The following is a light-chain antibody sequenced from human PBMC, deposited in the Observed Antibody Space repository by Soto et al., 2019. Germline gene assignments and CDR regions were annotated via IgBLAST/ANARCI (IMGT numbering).Light chain of an antibody. Sequence: QSALTQPASVSGSPGQSITISCTGTSSDVGGYNYVSWYQHHPGKVPKLMIYDVSNRPSGVSNHFSGSKSGNTASLTISGFQTEDEADYYCSSYTSSSTLVFGTGTKVTVL. CDR2: DVS. CDR3: SSYTSSSTLV. V-gene: IGLV2-14*03. J-gene: IGLJ1*01. CDR1: SSDVGGYNY.